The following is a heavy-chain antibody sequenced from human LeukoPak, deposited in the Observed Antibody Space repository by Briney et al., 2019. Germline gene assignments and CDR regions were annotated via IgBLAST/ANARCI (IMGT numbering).Heavy chain of an antibody. D-gene: IGHD4-17*01. Sequence: PSETLSLTCTVSGGSISSYYWSWIRQPPGKGLEWIGYIYTSGSTNYNPSLKSRVTISVDTSKNQFSLKLSSVTAADTAVYYCARHDYGTFAFDPWGQGTLVTVSS. CDR1: GGSISSYY. V-gene: IGHV4-4*09. J-gene: IGHJ5*02. CDR3: ARHDYGTFAFDP. CDR2: IYTSGST.